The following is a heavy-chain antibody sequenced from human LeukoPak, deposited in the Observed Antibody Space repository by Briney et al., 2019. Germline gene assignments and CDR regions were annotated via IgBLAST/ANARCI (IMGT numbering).Heavy chain of an antibody. Sequence: SETLSLTCTVSGYSISSGYYWGWIRQPPGKGLEWIGSIYHSGSTYYNPSLKSRVTISVDTSKNQFSLKLSSVTAADTAVYYCARVVAAAGTGGTYYFDYWGQGTLVTVSS. V-gene: IGHV4-38-2*02. CDR2: IYHSGST. CDR3: ARVVAAAGTGGTYYFDY. CDR1: GYSISSGYY. D-gene: IGHD6-13*01. J-gene: IGHJ4*02.